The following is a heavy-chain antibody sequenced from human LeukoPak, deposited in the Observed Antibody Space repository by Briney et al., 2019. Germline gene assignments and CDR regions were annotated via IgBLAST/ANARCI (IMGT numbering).Heavy chain of an antibody. Sequence: GGSLRLSCAASGFTFSSYAMSWVRQAPGKGLEWVSAISGSGGSTYYADSVKGRFTISRDNSKNTLYLQMNSLRAEDTAVYYCANYNSSGYYYFDYWGQGALVTVSS. CDR3: ANYNSSGYYYFDY. J-gene: IGHJ4*02. V-gene: IGHV3-23*01. D-gene: IGHD3-22*01. CDR1: GFTFSSYA. CDR2: ISGSGGST.